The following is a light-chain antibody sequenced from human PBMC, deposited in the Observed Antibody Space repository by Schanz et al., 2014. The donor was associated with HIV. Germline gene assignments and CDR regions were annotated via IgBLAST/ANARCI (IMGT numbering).Light chain of an antibody. V-gene: IGLV2-8*01. CDR1: SSDVPAYNY. Sequence: QSALTQPPSASGSAGQSVTISCTGISSDVPAYNYVSWYQQHPGKAPKLMIYEVTKRPSGVSNRFSGSKSDNTASLSIAGLQPEDEADYYCCSYAGSSVYVFGTGTKLTVL. J-gene: IGLJ1*01. CDR2: EVT. CDR3: CSYAGSSVYV.